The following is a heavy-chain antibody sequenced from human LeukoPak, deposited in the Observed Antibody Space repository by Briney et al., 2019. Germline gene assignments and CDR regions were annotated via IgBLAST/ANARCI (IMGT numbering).Heavy chain of an antibody. CDR1: GTSISRHY. CDR3: ARQDGLWVGDLGGWFDF. V-gene: IGHV4-4*09. D-gene: IGHD3-10*01. J-gene: IGHJ5*01. Sequence: SETLSLTCTVSGTSISRHYWSWLRHSAGLGLEWLGYISTTGSTTYNPSLEGRVTMSEDTSQNQLSLTLSCVTAADTAVYFCARQDGLWVGDLGGWFDFWGQGIQVTVSS. CDR2: ISTTGST.